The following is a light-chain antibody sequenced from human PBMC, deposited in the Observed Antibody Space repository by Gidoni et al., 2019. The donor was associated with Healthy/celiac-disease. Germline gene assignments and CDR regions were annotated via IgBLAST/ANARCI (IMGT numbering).Light chain of an antibody. V-gene: IGKV1-33*01. CDR2: DAS. J-gene: IGKJ3*01. CDR1: QDISNY. CDR3: QQYDNLPFT. Sequence: DIQMTPSPSSLSASVGDRVTITCQASQDISNYLNLYQQKPGKAPKLLIYDASTLETGVPSRFSGSGSGTDFTFTSSRLQPEDIATYYCQQYDNLPFTFGPGTKVDIK.